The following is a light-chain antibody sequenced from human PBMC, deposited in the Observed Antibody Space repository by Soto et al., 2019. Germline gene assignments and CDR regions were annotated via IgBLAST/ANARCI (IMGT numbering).Light chain of an antibody. J-gene: IGLJ1*01. CDR3: TSFPSSYFYV. CDR2: GVI. V-gene: IGLV2-14*01. Sequence: TQXASVXGXXGQXXXISXTGXCSDVCGYTYVSCYRQHPAKPPNLIIYGVIHRPSGFSPRFSPPRSAYPPPLTISGLQHEDEADYYCTSFPSSYFYVFGPGTKVT. CDR1: CSDVCGYTY.